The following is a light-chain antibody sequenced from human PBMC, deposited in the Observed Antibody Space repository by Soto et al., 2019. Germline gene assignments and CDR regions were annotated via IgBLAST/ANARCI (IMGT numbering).Light chain of an antibody. Sequence: QLVLTQSPSASASLGASVNLTCTLSSWHSSYAIAWHQQQPEKGPRYLMKLNSDGSHSKGDGIPDRFSGSSSGAERYLIISSLQSEDEADYYCQTWGTGIHVFGTGTKLTVL. V-gene: IGLV4-69*01. CDR1: SWHSSYA. J-gene: IGLJ1*01. CDR2: LNSDGSH. CDR3: QTWGTGIHV.